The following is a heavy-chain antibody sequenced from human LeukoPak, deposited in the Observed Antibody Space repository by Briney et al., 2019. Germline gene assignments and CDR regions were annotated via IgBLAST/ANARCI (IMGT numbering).Heavy chain of an antibody. D-gene: IGHD3-10*01. V-gene: IGHV3-64D*09. J-gene: IGHJ3*02. CDR2: ISVSGDRT. CDR1: GFTFSAYA. Sequence: GGSLRLSCSASGFTFSAYAMHWVRQAPGKGLECVSAISVSGDRTFYADSLKGRFTISRDNLENTLYLQMRSLRPEDTAVYYCVKDTPSVGSWAALDIWGQGTLVTVFS. CDR3: VKDTPSVGSWAALDI.